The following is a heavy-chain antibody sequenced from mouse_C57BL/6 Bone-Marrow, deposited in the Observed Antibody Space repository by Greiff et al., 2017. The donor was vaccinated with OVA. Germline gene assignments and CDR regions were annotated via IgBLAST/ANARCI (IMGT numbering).Heavy chain of an antibody. Sequence: VQLQQSGAELVKPGASVKLSCKASGYTFTSYWMHWVKQRPGQGLEWIGMIHPTSGSTNYHEKFKSKATLTVAKSSSTAYMQRSSLTSEDSAVYYCARSPYWGQGTLVTVAA. CDR1: GYTFTSYW. CDR3: ARSPY. CDR2: IHPTSGST. V-gene: IGHV1-64*01. J-gene: IGHJ3*01.